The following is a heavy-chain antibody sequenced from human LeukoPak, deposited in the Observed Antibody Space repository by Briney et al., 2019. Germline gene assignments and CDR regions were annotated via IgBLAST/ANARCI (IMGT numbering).Heavy chain of an antibody. CDR3: AKQLGYCSDGSCYFPY. J-gene: IGHJ4*02. V-gene: IGHV3-23*01. Sequence: GALRLSCAASGFTFSSSAMSWVRQAPGKGLEWVSAISNNGGYTYYADSVQGRFTFSRDNSKNTLCLQMNSLRAEDTAVYYCAKQLGYCSDGSCYFPYWGQGTLVTVSS. CDR2: ISNNGGYT. D-gene: IGHD2-15*01. CDR1: GFTFSSSA.